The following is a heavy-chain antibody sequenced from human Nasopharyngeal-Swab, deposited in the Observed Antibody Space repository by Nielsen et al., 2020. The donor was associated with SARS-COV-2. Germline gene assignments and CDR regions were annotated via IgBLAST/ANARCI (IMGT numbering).Heavy chain of an antibody. Sequence: GESLKISCEASGFTFRNYWMHWVRQAPGKGLVWVSRIHGDGTSTSYGDSVKDRFTISRDNAKNTLFLQMHSLRAEDTAVYYCARGGASGGSWFDYWGQGTLVTVSS. CDR2: IHGDGTST. D-gene: IGHD6-19*01. CDR3: ARGGASGGSWFDY. J-gene: IGHJ4*02. CDR1: GFTFRNYW. V-gene: IGHV3-74*01.